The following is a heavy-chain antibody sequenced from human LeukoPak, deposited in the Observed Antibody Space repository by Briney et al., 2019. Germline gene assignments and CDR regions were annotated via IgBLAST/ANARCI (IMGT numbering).Heavy chain of an antibody. D-gene: IGHD3-10*01. J-gene: IGHJ4*02. V-gene: IGHV3-30*18. CDR3: AKDPRPYGSGSYYPPGW. CDR1: GFTFSSYG. CDR2: ISYGGSNK. Sequence: GGSLRLSCAASGFTFSSYGMHWVRQAPGKGLEWVAVISYGGSNKYYADSVKGRFTISRDNSKNTLYLQMNSLRAEDTAVYYCAKDPRPYGSGSYYPPGWWGQGTLVTVSS.